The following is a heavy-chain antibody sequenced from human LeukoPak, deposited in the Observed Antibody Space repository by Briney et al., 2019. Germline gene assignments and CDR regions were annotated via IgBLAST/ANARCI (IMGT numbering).Heavy chain of an antibody. CDR3: AGRFLEWSDV. J-gene: IGHJ4*02. D-gene: IGHD3-3*01. CDR1: GFTFNSYE. Sequence: PGGSLRLSCAASGFTFNSYEMNWVRQAPGKGLEWVSYISSSGSTIYYADSVKGRFTISRDNAKNSLYLQMNSLRAEDTAVYYCAGRFLEWSDVWGQGTLVTVSS. CDR2: ISSSGSTI. V-gene: IGHV3-48*03.